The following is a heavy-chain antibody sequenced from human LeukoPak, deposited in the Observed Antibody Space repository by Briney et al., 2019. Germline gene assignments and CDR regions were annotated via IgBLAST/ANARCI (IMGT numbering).Heavy chain of an antibody. Sequence: GESLKISCKGSGYSFTSYWIGWVRQMPGKGLEWMGIIYPGDSDTRYSPSFQGQVTISADKPISTAYLQWSSLKASDTAMYYCASSALIYYYDSSGYHSDAFDIWGQGTMVTVSS. CDR2: IYPGDSDT. D-gene: IGHD3-22*01. V-gene: IGHV5-51*04. CDR1: GYSFTSYW. CDR3: ASSALIYYYDSSGYHSDAFDI. J-gene: IGHJ3*02.